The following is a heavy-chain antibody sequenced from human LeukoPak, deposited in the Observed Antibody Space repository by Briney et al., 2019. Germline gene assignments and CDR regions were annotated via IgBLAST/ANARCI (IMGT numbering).Heavy chain of an antibody. CDR3: ARQEIRELLWFGEFGYFDY. D-gene: IGHD3-10*01. CDR1: GGSISSYY. J-gene: IGHJ4*02. Sequence: SETLSLTCTVSGGSISSYYWSRIRQPPGKGLEWIGYIYYSGSTNYNPPLKSRVTISVDTSKNQFSLKLSSVTAADTAVYYCARQEIRELLWFGEFGYFDYWGQGTLVTVSS. V-gene: IGHV4-59*08. CDR2: IYYSGST.